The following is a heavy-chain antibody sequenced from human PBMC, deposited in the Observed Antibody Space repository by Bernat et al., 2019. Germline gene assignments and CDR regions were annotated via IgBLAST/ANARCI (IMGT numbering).Heavy chain of an antibody. CDR2: ISGSTGNT. CDR1: GAIFSSYA. CDR3: AKGAAGGWSSFDS. D-gene: IGHD6-19*01. Sequence: EVQLVESGGGLVQSGGSLRLSCVASGAIFSSYAMTWVRQAPGKGLECVSLISGSTGNTYYEDSVKGRLTISRDNSKNTLYLQMNSLRAEDTAVYYCAKGAAGGWSSFDSWGQGTLVTVSS. V-gene: IGHV3-23*04. J-gene: IGHJ4*02.